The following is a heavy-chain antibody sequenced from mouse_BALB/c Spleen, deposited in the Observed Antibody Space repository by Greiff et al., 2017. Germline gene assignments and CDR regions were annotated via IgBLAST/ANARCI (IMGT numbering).Heavy chain of an antibody. Sequence: VQLQQPGAELVRPGASVKLSCKASGYTFTSYWMNWVKQRPEQGLEWIGKIDPYDSDTNYNQKFKDKATLTVDKSSSTAYMQLSSLTSEDSAVSYCARRDCGGSSCYMDYWGQGTSVTVSS. V-gene: IGHV1-69*02. CDR3: ARRDCGGSSCYMDY. J-gene: IGHJ4*01. CDR2: IDPYDSDT. D-gene: IGHD1-1*02. CDR1: GYTFTSYW.